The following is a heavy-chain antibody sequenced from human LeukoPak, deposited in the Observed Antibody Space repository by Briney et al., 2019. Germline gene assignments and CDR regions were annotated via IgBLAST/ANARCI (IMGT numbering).Heavy chain of an antibody. CDR2: ISSSSSYI. CDR3: ARNYGGSSSGWNY. CDR1: GFTYSSYS. Sequence: KSGGSLRLSCAASGFTYSSYSMNWVRQAPGKGLEWVSSISSSSSYIYYADSVKGRFTISRDNAKNSLYLQMNSLRAEDTAVYYCARNYGGSSSGWNYWGQGTLVTVSS. V-gene: IGHV3-21*01. J-gene: IGHJ4*02. D-gene: IGHD6-6*01.